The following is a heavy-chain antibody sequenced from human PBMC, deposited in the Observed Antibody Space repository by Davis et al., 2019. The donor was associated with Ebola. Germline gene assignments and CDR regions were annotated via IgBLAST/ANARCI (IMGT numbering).Heavy chain of an antibody. J-gene: IGHJ4*02. Sequence: GESLKISCADSGFTFSSYSMNWVRQAPGKGLEWVSSISSSSSYIYYADSVKGRFTISRDNAKNSLYLQMNSLRAEDTAVYYCATIRYSSSSNLRFDYWGQGTLVTVSS. CDR1: GFTFSSYS. D-gene: IGHD6-6*01. CDR2: ISSSSSYI. CDR3: ATIRYSSSSNLRFDY. V-gene: IGHV3-21*01.